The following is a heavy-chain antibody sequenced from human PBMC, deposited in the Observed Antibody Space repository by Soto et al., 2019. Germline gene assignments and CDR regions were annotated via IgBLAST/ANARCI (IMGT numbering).Heavy chain of an antibody. V-gene: IGHV4-59*01. CDR1: GGSISSYY. CDR3: ARGISGIPCFDY. Sequence: EXLSLTCPVSGGSISSYYWSWIRQPPGKGLEWIWYIYYSGSTNYNPSLKSRVTISVDTSKNQFSLKLSSVTAADTAVYYCARGISGIPCFDYWGQGTLVTVSS. CDR2: IYYSGST. D-gene: IGHD3-10*01. J-gene: IGHJ4*02.